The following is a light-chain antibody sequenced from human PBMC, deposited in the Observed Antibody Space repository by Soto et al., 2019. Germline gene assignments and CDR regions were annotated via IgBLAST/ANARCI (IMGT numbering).Light chain of an antibody. CDR2: GAS. Sequence: EIVMTQSPATLSVSPGERATLSCRASQSVSSNLAWYQQKPGQAPRLLIYGASTRATGIPARFSGSGSGTEFTLTISRLQSEDFAVYYCQQYNNWPGFTFGPGTKVDIK. CDR3: QQYNNWPGFT. V-gene: IGKV3-15*01. J-gene: IGKJ3*01. CDR1: QSVSSN.